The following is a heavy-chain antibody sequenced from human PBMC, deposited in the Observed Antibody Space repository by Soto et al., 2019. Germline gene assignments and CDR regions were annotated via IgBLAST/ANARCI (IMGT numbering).Heavy chain of an antibody. CDR1: GYTFTNFY. Sequence: QVQLVQSGPEVKEPGASVKISCKASGYTFTNFYIHWVRQAPGQGLEWMGIVNPNGGSTNYAQNLKGRITISRDTSTSPVYMDLSSLRSEDTAVYYCARGLASGDYWGQGTLVTVSS. CDR2: VNPNGGST. V-gene: IGHV1-46*03. J-gene: IGHJ4*02. D-gene: IGHD6-6*01. CDR3: ARGLASGDY.